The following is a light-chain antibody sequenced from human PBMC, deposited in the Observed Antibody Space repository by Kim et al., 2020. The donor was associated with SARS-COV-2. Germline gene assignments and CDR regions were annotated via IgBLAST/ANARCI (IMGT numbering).Light chain of an antibody. CDR2: DVS. CDR1: SNDVGGYNY. V-gene: IGLV2-11*03. J-gene: IGLJ2*01. CDR3: CSYAGSYTV. Sequence: PRQSVTISCTETSNDVGGYNYVSWYQQHPGKAPKLMIYDVSNRPSGVPDRFSGSKSGNTASLTISGLQPEDEADYYCCSYAGSYTVFGGGTQLTVL.